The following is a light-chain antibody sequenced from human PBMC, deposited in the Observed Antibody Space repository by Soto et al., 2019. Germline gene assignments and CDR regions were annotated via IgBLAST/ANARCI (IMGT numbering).Light chain of an antibody. CDR1: SSDFGNYNL. Sequence: QSALTQSASVSGSPGQSITISCPGTSSDFGNYNLVSWYQQHPGKVPKLILFEVNKRPSGVSGRFSGSKSGNTASLTISGLQAEDEADYYCCSFTSSNTHVFGTGTKVTVL. CDR2: EVN. CDR3: CSFTSSNTHV. V-gene: IGLV2-23*02. J-gene: IGLJ1*01.